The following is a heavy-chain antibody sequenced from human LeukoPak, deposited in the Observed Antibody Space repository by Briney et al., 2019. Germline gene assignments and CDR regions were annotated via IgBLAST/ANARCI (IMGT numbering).Heavy chain of an antibody. J-gene: IGHJ4*02. Sequence: PGRSLRLSCAASGFTFSSYAMHWVRQAPGKGLEWVAVISYDGSNKYYADSVKGRFTISRDNSKNTLYLQMNSLRAEDTAVYYCAKDLTTVTSRGDYWGQGTLVTVSS. CDR3: AKDLTTVTSRGDY. D-gene: IGHD4-17*01. CDR2: ISYDGSNK. V-gene: IGHV3-30*04. CDR1: GFTFSSYA.